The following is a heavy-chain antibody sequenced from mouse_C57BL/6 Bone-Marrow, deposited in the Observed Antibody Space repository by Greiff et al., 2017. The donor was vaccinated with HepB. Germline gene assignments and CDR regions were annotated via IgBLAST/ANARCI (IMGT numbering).Heavy chain of an antibody. J-gene: IGHJ4*01. CDR2: IYPGNSDT. V-gene: IGHV1-5*01. CDR1: GYTFTSYW. CDR3: TRGDYYGSSSHYAMDY. Sequence: EVKLEESGTVLARPGASVKMSCKTSGYTFTSYWMHWVKQRPGQGLEGIGAIYPGNSDTSYNQKFKGKAKLTAVTSASTAYMELSSLTNEDSAVYYCTRGDYYGSSSHYAMDYWGQGTSVTVSS. D-gene: IGHD1-1*01.